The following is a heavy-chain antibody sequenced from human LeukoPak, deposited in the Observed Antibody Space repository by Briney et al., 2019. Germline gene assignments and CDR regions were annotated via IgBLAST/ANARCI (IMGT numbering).Heavy chain of an antibody. Sequence: SGPTLVNPTQTLTLTCPFSGFSLSTSGLGVGWIRHPPGKALEWLALIVWNDVKRYSPSLKSRLTINKDTSKNQVVLTMTNMDPVDTATYYCAHRLVGKRAFDIWGQGTRVTVSS. CDR3: AHRLVGKRAFDI. J-gene: IGHJ3*02. CDR2: IVWNDVK. CDR1: GFSLSTSGLG. D-gene: IGHD2-15*01. V-gene: IGHV2-5*01.